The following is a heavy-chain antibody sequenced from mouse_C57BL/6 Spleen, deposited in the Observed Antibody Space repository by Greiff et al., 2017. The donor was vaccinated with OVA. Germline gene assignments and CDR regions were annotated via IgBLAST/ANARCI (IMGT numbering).Heavy chain of an antibody. D-gene: IGHD2-1*01. CDR2: INPNNGGT. J-gene: IGHJ4*01. CDR3: ARLGKRGAMDY. CDR1: GYTFTDYY. Sequence: EVQLQQSGPELVKPGASVKISCKASGYTFTDYYMNWVKQSHGKSLEWIGDINPNNGGTSYNQKFKGKATLTVDKSSSTAYMELRSLTSEDSAVYYCARLGKRGAMDYWGQGTSVTVSS. V-gene: IGHV1-26*01.